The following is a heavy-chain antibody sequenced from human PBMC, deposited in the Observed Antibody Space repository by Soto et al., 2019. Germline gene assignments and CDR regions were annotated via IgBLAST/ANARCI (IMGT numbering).Heavy chain of an antibody. Sequence: LSLTCSVSGDSISSSGFYWSWIRQHPGKALEWIGYIHYTGSTSYNPSLKSRLAISLDASKNQFSLSLSSVTSADTAVYYCARDHRSLGDYYGIDVWGQGTTVTVSS. D-gene: IGHD3-10*01. CDR3: ARDHRSLGDYYGIDV. J-gene: IGHJ6*02. CDR2: IHYTGST. CDR1: GDSISSSGFY. V-gene: IGHV4-31*03.